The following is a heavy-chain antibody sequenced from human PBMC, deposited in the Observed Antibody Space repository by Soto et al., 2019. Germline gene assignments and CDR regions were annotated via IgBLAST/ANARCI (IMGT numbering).Heavy chain of an antibody. D-gene: IGHD4-17*01. Sequence: PSETLSLTCTVSGGSISSGGYYWSWIRQHPGKGLEWIGYIYYSGSTYYNPSLKSRVTISVDTSKNQFSLKLSSVTAADTAVYYCARSGHDYGETSLWFDPWGQGTLVTVS. CDR3: ARSGHDYGETSLWFDP. J-gene: IGHJ5*02. CDR2: IYYSGST. CDR1: GGSISSGGYY. V-gene: IGHV4-31*03.